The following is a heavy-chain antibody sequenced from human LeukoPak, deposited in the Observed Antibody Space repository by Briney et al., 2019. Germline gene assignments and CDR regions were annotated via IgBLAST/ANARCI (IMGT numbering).Heavy chain of an antibody. V-gene: IGHV3-23*01. CDR2: ISGSGGST. Sequence: PGGSLRLSCAASGFTFSSYAMSWVRQAPGKGLEWVSAISGSGGSTYYADSVNGRFTISRHNSKNSLYLQMNSLRAEDTAVYDCATSDYYDSSGYFYWGQGTLVTVSS. J-gene: IGHJ4*02. D-gene: IGHD3-22*01. CDR3: ATSDYYDSSGYFY. CDR1: GFTFSSYA.